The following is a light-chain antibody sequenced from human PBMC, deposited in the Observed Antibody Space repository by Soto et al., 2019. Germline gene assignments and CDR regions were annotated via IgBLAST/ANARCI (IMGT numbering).Light chain of an antibody. CDR1: QSVSSSY. V-gene: IGKV3-20*01. CDR3: QQYGSSPRT. Sequence: EIVLTQSPGTLSLSPGERATLSCRASQSVSSSYLAWYQQKPGQAPRLLIYGASSRATGIADRLSGSGSGTDFPLTISRLEPEDFAVYYCQQYGSSPRTFGQGTKVEIK. CDR2: GAS. J-gene: IGKJ1*01.